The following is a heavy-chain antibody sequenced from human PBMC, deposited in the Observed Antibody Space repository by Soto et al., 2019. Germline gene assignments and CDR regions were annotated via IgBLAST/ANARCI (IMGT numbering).Heavy chain of an antibody. CDR1: GFTFSDYY. J-gene: IGHJ6*03. D-gene: IGHD2-2*01. V-gene: IGHV3-11*01. CDR2: ISSSGSTI. Sequence: GGSLRLSCAASGFTFSDYYMSWIRQAPGKGLEWVSYISSSGSTIYYADSVKGRFTISRDNAKNSLYLQMNSLRAEDTAVYYCARAPKYCSSTSCYYYYYYYMDVWGKGTTVTVSS. CDR3: ARAPKYCSSTSCYYYYYYYMDV.